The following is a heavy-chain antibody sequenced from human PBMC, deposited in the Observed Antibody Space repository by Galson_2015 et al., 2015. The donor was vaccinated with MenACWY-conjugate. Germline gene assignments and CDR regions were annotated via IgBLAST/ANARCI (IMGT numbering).Heavy chain of an antibody. V-gene: IGHV3-23*01. CDR2: LSDSGGHT. J-gene: IGHJ4*02. D-gene: IGHD2-15*01. Sequence: SLRLSCAASGFTFSSFAMSWVRQAPGKGLEWVSALSDSGGHTHYADSAKGRVTNSTDKPLRTLYLQMNSLRAEDTAVYYCAKVAGYCSDDTCYSDYWGQGTLVTVSS. CDR3: AKVAGYCSDDTCYSDY. CDR1: GFTFSSFA.